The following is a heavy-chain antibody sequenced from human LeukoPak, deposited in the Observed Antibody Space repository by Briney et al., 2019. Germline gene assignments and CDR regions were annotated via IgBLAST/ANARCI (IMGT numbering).Heavy chain of an antibody. CDR3: AAGFPNDSSGSRVPLYFYYGMDV. J-gene: IGHJ6*02. CDR2: IVVGTGNT. V-gene: IGHV1-58*02. D-gene: IGHD3-10*01. Sequence: SLKVSCTASGFTFTSSAMQWVRQARGQRLEWIGWIVVGTGNTNYAQKFQERVTITRDMSTSTAYTELSSLRCEVTAVYHCAAGFPNDSSGSRVPLYFYYGMDVWGQGTTVTVPS. CDR1: GFTFTSSA.